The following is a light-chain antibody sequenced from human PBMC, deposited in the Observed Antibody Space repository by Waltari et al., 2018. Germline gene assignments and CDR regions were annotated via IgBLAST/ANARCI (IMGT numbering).Light chain of an antibody. CDR2: AAS. CDR1: QSIASF. J-gene: IGKJ4*01. Sequence: DIQMTQSPSSLSASVGDRVTITCRASQSIASFLNWYKQKPGKSPKLLIYAASNLQSGVPSRFSASGSGTDFTLTISSLQPEDFATYYCQQSYKTPPLTFGGGTKVEMK. V-gene: IGKV1-39*01. CDR3: QQSYKTPPLT.